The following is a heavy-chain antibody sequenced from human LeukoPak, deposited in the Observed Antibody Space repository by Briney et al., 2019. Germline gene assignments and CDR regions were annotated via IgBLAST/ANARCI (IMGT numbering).Heavy chain of an antibody. CDR2: ICDGGGAT. CDR1: GFTFSSYA. J-gene: IGHJ4*02. Sequence: GGSLRLSCAASGFTFSSYAMTWVRQAPGKGLEWGSRICDGGGATYYADSVKGRFTISRDNSKNTLYLQMNSLRAEDTAVYYCAKKVGATEGLPFAYWGQGTLVTVSS. V-gene: IGHV3-23*01. CDR3: AKKVGATEGLPFAY. D-gene: IGHD1-26*01.